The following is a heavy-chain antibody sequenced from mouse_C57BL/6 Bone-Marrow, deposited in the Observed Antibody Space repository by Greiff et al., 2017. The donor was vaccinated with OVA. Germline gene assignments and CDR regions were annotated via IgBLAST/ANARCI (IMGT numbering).Heavy chain of an antibody. D-gene: IGHD1-1*01. Sequence: EVQLQQSGAELVRPGASVKLSCTASGFNITDYYMHWVKQRPEQGLEWIGRIDPEDGDTDYAPKFQGKATMTADTSSNTAYLQLSSLTSEDTAVYYCTTAHYYVSSTGYFDYWGQGTTLTVSS. V-gene: IGHV14-1*01. CDR3: TTAHYYVSSTGYFDY. J-gene: IGHJ2*01. CDR1: GFNITDYY. CDR2: IDPEDGDT.